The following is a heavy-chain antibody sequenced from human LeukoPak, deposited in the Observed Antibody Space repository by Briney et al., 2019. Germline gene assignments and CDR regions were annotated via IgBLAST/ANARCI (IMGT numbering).Heavy chain of an antibody. Sequence: GSLRLSCAASGFTFSNAWMSWVRQAPGKGLEWIGEINHSGSTNYNPSLKSRVSISVDTSKNQFSLKLSSVTAADTAVYYCATRGDWGQGTLVTVSS. CDR3: ATRGD. V-gene: IGHV4-34*08. CDR1: GFTFSNAW. J-gene: IGHJ4*02. CDR2: INHSGST.